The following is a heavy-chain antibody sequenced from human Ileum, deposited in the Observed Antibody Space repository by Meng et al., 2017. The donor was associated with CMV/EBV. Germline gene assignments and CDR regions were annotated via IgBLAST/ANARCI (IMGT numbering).Heavy chain of an antibody. CDR1: GGPINSFY. D-gene: IGHD4-11*01. Sequence: QWQWPGSGPVQATASGHLSRPCSVSGGPINSFYGSWIRQPAGKGLEWSGRIYSSGIINYNPSLKSRVTVSVDTSKNQFSLKVNSVTAADTAVYYCARLQAWDWFDPWGQGTLVTVSS. CDR2: IYSSGII. CDR3: ARLQAWDWFDP. J-gene: IGHJ5*02. V-gene: IGHV4-4*07.